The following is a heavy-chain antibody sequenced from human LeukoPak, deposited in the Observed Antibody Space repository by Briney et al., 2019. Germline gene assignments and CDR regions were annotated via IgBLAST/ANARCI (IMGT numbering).Heavy chain of an antibody. CDR1: GYTFTGYY. D-gene: IGHD6-13*01. CDR2: INPNSGGT. J-gene: IGHJ5*02. CDR3: ATLSSSLTSANWFDP. V-gene: IGHV1-2*02. Sequence: ASVKVSCKASGYTFTGYYMHWVRQAPGQGLEWMGWINPNSGGTNYAQKFQGRVTMTRDTSISTAYMELSRLTSDDTAVYYCATLSSSLTSANWFDPWGQGTLVTVSS.